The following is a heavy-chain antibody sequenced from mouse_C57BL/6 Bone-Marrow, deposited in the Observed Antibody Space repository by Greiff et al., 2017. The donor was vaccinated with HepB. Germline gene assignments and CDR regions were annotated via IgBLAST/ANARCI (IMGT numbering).Heavy chain of an antibody. Sequence: QVQLQQPGAELVRPGSSVKLSCKASGYTFTSYWMHWVKQRPIQGLEWIGNIDPPDSETHYNQKFKDKATLTVDKSSSTAYMQLSSLTSEDSAVYYCARRYGPYFDYWGQGTTLTVSS. D-gene: IGHD2-10*02. CDR3: ARRYGPYFDY. CDR2: IDPPDSET. CDR1: GYTFTSYW. J-gene: IGHJ2*01. V-gene: IGHV1-52*01.